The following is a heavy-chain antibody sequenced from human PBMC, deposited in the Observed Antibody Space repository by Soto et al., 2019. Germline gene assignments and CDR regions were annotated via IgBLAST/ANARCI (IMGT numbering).Heavy chain of an antibody. D-gene: IGHD3-3*01. V-gene: IGHV4-31*03. CDR2: IYYSGST. CDR1: CGSISSGGYY. CDR3: ARVKRFEGWFDP. Sequence: LSLTCTVSCGSISSGGYYWSWIRQHPGKGLEWIGYIYYSGSTYYNPSLKSRVTISVDTSKNQFSLKLSSVTAADTAVYYCARVKRFEGWFDPWGQGTLVTVSS. J-gene: IGHJ5*02.